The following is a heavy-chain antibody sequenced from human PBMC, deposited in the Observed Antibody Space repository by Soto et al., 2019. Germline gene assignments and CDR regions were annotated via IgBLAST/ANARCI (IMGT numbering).Heavy chain of an antibody. J-gene: IGHJ3*02. CDR2: INAGNGNT. CDR3: ATTVFEAFDI. Sequence: QTTGKRLEWMGWINAGNGNTKYSQKFQGRVTITRDTSASTAYMELSSLRSEDTAVYYCATTVFEAFDIWGQGTMVTVSS. V-gene: IGHV1-3*01. D-gene: IGHD4-17*01.